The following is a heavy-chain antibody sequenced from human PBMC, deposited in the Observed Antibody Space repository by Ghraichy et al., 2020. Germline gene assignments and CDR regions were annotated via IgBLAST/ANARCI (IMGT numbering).Heavy chain of an antibody. CDR2: IYYSGST. V-gene: IGHV4-59*01. CDR3: ARGGYYISAFDI. CDR1: GGSISSYY. Sequence: SETLSLTCTVSGGSISSYYWSWIRQPPGKGLEWIGYIYYSGSTNYNPSLKSRVTISVDTSKNQFSLKLSSVTAADTAVYYCARGGYYISAFDIWGQGTMVTVSS. J-gene: IGHJ3*02. D-gene: IGHD3-10*01.